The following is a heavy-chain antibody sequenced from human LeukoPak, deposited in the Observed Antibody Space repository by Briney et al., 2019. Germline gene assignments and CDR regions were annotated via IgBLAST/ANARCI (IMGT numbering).Heavy chain of an antibody. J-gene: IGHJ4*02. Sequence: SGTLSLTCAVSGGGISSSNWWSWVRQPPGKGLEWIGEIYHSESTYYNPSLKSRVTISVDTSKNQFSLKLSSVTAADTAVYYCDSGHSQLGFFDYWGQGTLVTVSS. CDR1: GGGISSSNW. D-gene: IGHD6-13*01. V-gene: IGHV4-4*02. CDR2: IYHSEST. CDR3: DSGHSQLGFFDY.